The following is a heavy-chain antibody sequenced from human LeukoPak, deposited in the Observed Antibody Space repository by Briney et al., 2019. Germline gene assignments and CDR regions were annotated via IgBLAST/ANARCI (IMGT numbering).Heavy chain of an antibody. V-gene: IGHV4-38-2*02. CDR2: FFLKGST. D-gene: IGHD4-17*01. CDR3: ARGYGDYVA. CDR1: GYSITSAYY. J-gene: IGHJ4*02. Sequence: SETLSLTCTVSGYSITSAYYWGWIRQPPGKGLEWIGSFFLKGSTYYNPSLKSRVTISVDTSKNQFSLKLSSVTAADTAVYYCARGYGDYVAWGQGTLVTVSS.